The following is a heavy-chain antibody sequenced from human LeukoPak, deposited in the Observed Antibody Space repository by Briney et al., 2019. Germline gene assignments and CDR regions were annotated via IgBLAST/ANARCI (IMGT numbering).Heavy chain of an antibody. CDR3: APSDYYDSSGYDGS. V-gene: IGHV3-9*01. Sequence: PLRLSCAASGFTFDDYAMHWVRQAPGKGLEWVSGISWNSGSIGYADSVKGRFTISRDNAKNSLYLQMNSLRAEDTALYYCAPSDYYDSSGYDGSWGQGTLVTVSS. CDR1: GFTFDDYA. J-gene: IGHJ4*02. CDR2: ISWNSGSI. D-gene: IGHD3-22*01.